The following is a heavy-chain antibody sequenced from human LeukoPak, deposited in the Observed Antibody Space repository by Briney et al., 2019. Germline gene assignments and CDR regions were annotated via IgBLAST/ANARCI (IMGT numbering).Heavy chain of an antibody. CDR3: ARGGDYKGNRYYYIDV. J-gene: IGHJ6*03. D-gene: IGHD4-17*01. CDR1: GFTFSNYG. Sequence: GGSLRLSCAAPGFTFSNYGMHWVRQAPGKGLEWVAAIWYDGSNKYYTDSVKGRFTLSRDNSKSTLYLQMNSLRAEDTAVYYCARGGDYKGNRYYYIDVWGKGTTVTVSS. V-gene: IGHV3-33*01. CDR2: IWYDGSNK.